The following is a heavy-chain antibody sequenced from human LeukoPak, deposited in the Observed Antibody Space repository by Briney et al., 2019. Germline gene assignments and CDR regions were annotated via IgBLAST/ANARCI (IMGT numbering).Heavy chain of an antibody. D-gene: IGHD2-2*01. V-gene: IGHV5-51*01. CDR1: GYSFTSYW. J-gene: IGHJ4*02. Sequence: GESLKISCKGSGYSFTSYWIGWVRQMPGKGLEWMGIIYPGDSGTRYSPSFQGQVTISADKSISTAYLQWSSLKASDTAMYYCARQCSSTSCFFDYWGQGTLVTVSS. CDR2: IYPGDSGT. CDR3: ARQCSSTSCFFDY.